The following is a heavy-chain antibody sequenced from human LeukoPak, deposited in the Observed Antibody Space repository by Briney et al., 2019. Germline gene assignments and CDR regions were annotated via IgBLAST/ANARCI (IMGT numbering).Heavy chain of an antibody. CDR2: INSDGSST. D-gene: IGHD2-2*01. J-gene: IGHJ4*02. V-gene: IGHV3-74*01. CDR1: GFTFSSYW. CDR3: APSLIVVEIGPDFDY. Sequence: PGGSLRLSCAASGFTFSSYWMHWVRQAAGKGLVWVSRINSDGSSTSYADSVKGRFTISRDNSKNTLYLQMNSLRAEDTAVYYCAPSLIVVEIGPDFDYWGQGTLVTVSS.